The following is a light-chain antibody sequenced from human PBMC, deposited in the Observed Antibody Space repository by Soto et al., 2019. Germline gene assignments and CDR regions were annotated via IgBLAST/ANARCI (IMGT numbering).Light chain of an antibody. CDR2: DAS. CDR1: QSISSW. J-gene: IGKJ1*01. Sequence: DIQMTQSPSTLSASVGDRVTITCRASQSISSWLAWYQQKPGKAPKLLIYDASSLESGVPSRFIGSGSGTEFTLTISSRQPDDFATYYCQQYNSLWTFGQGTKVEIK. CDR3: QQYNSLWT. V-gene: IGKV1-5*01.